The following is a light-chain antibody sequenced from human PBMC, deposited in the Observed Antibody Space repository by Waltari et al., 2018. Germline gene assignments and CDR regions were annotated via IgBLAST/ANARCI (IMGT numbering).Light chain of an antibody. CDR2: DTS. CDR1: QSVSGY. V-gene: IGKV3-11*01. J-gene: IGKJ1*01. Sequence: IVLNQSPSTVFFFSGERATPSCRASQSVSGYLAWYQQKPGQAPRLLLYDTSNRATGIPARFSGSGSGTDFTLTISSLEPEDFAVYYCQQYSSSPRTFGQGTKVEIK. CDR3: QQYSSSPRT.